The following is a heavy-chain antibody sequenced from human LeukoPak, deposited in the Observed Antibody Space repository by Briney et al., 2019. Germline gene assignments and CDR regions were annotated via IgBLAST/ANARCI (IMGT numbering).Heavy chain of an antibody. V-gene: IGHV3-7*01. CDR2: IKQDGSEK. J-gene: IGHJ6*03. D-gene: IGHD1-26*01. CDR3: AYSGPYYYMDV. CDR1: GFTFSSYW. Sequence: GGSLRLSCAASGFTFSSYWMSWVRQAPGKGLEWVANIKQDGSEKYYVDSVKGRFTISRDNAKNSLYLQMNSLRAEDTAVYYCAYSGPYYYMDVWGKGTTVTISS.